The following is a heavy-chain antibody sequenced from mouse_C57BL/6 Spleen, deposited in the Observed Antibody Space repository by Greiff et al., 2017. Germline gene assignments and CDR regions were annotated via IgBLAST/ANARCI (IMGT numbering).Heavy chain of an antibody. CDR1: GYSITSGYY. J-gene: IGHJ1*03. Sequence: ESGPGLVKPSQSLSLTCSVTGYSITSGYYWNWIRQFPGNKLEWMGYISYDGSNNYNPSLKNRISITRDTSKNQFFLKLNSVTTEDTATYYCARDRDYGSGGYFDVWGTGTTVTVSS. D-gene: IGHD1-1*01. CDR3: ARDRDYGSGGYFDV. CDR2: ISYDGSN. V-gene: IGHV3-6*01.